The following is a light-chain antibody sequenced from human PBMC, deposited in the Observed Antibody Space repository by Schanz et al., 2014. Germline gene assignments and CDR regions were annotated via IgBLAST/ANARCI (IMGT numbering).Light chain of an antibody. CDR2: DVS. CDR3: SSYAGSNNLV. J-gene: IGLJ3*02. CDR1: SSDVGGYNY. V-gene: IGLV2-11*01. Sequence: QSALTQPRSVSGSPGQSVTISCTGTSSDVGGYNYVSWYQQHPGKAPKLMIYDVSKRPSGVPDRFSGSKSGNTASLTVSGLQAEDENDYYCSSYAGSNNLVFGGGTKLTVL.